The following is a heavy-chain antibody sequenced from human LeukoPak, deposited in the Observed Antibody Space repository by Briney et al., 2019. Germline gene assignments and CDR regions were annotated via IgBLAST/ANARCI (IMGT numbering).Heavy chain of an antibody. V-gene: IGHV3-7*01. Sequence: GGSLRLSCAASGFRFNTYWMSWVRQAPGKGPEWVANIKQDGNEKYYVDSVKGRFTISRDNAKNSLDLQIHSLRAEDTAVYYCARAIKTGYDYVWGSHRPGFDYWGQGTLATVSS. CDR1: GFRFNTYW. CDR2: IKQDGNEK. J-gene: IGHJ4*02. D-gene: IGHD3-16*01. CDR3: ARAIKTGYDYVWGSHRPGFDY.